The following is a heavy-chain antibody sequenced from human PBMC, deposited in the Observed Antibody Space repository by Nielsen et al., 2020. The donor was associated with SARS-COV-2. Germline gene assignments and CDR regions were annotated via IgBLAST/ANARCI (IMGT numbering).Heavy chain of an antibody. CDR3: ARGNGYSYGYAFDY. D-gene: IGHD5-18*01. CDR2: IYHSGST. Sequence: SETLSLTCTVSGYSISSGYYWGWIRQPPGKGLEWIGSIYHSGSTYYNPSLKSRVTISVDTSKNQFSLKLSSVTAADTAVYYCARGNGYSYGYAFDYWGQGTLVTVSS. V-gene: IGHV4-38-2*02. CDR1: GYSISSGYY. J-gene: IGHJ4*02.